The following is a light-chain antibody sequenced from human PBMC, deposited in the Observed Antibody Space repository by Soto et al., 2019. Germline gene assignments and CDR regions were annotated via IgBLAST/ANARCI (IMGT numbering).Light chain of an antibody. V-gene: IGKV1-5*03. J-gene: IGKJ1*01. CDR1: QSISSW. CDR3: QNYNSYSEE. CDR2: KAS. Sequence: EIQMTQSPFTLSGSVGDRVTITCRASQSISSWLASCQQKSGKAPKLLIYKASTLKSGVPSRFSGSGSGTAFTLTISSLQPDDFATYYCQNYNSYSEEFGQGTKVDIK.